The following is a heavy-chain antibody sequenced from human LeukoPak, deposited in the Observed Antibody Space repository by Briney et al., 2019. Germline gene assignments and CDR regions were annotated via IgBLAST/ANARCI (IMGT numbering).Heavy chain of an antibody. CDR3: AKEPRLGSSGWPGSFQH. CDR2: IQYDGSEK. D-gene: IGHD6-19*01. Sequence: TGGSLRLSCAASGFSFSTYGMHWVRQAPGKGLEWVAFIQYDGSEKYYGDSVKGRFIISRDNSKSTLYLQMTSLRAEDTAVYYCAKEPRLGSSGWPGSFQHWGQGTLVTVSS. V-gene: IGHV3-30*02. CDR1: GFSFSTYG. J-gene: IGHJ1*01.